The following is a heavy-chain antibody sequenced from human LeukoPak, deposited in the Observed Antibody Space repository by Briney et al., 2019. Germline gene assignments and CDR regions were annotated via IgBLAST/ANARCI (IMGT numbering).Heavy chain of an antibody. Sequence: GASVKISSKASGFTFSIYDINWVRQATGQGLEWMGWMNGNSGDTGYAQKFQGRLTMTRNTSISTAYMELSSLRSEETAVYYCVRGRLIAGAEDWGQGTPVTVPS. CDR1: GFTFSIYD. CDR3: VRGRLIAGAED. D-gene: IGHD1-26*01. V-gene: IGHV1-8*01. J-gene: IGHJ1*01. CDR2: MNGNSGDT.